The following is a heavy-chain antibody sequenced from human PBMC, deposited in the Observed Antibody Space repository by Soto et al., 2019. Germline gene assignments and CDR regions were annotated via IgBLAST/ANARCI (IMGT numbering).Heavy chain of an antibody. J-gene: IGHJ5*02. D-gene: IGHD3-16*01. CDR1: GGSISSGGYY. Sequence: QVQLQESGPGLVKPSQTLSLTCTVSGGSISSGGYYWSWIRQHPGKGLEWIGYIYYSGITYYNPSLKSRVTISVDTSKNPSSLKLSSVTAADTAVYYCARVGGINWFDPWGQGTLVTVSS. CDR3: ARVGGINWFDP. CDR2: IYYSGIT. V-gene: IGHV4-31*03.